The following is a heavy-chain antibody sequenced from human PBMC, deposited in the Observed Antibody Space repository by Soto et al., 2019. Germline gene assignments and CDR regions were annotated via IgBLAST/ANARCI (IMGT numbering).Heavy chain of an antibody. V-gene: IGHV4-59*08. Sequence: PSETLSHSCTVSGGSSSSYYWSWIRQHPGKGLEWIGYIYYSGSTNYNPSLKSRVTISIDTSKNQFSLKLSSVTAADTAVYYCARRGYSSGFYYFDYWGQGTLVTVSS. CDR2: IYYSGST. J-gene: IGHJ4*02. CDR1: GGSSSSYY. D-gene: IGHD6-19*01. CDR3: ARRGYSSGFYYFDY.